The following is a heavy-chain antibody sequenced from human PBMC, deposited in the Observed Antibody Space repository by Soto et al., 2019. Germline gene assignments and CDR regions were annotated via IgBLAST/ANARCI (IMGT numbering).Heavy chain of an antibody. Sequence: QVQLQQWGAGLWKPSETLSLTCAVYGGSFSGYYWSWIRQPPGKGLAWIGEINHSGSTNYNPYLKGRVTLSVDRSKNQFSLKLSSVTAADTAVYYCSSSSGDYWCQGTLVTVSS. CDR3: SSSSGDY. CDR1: GGSFSGYY. V-gene: IGHV4-34*01. D-gene: IGHD6-6*01. J-gene: IGHJ4*02. CDR2: INHSGST.